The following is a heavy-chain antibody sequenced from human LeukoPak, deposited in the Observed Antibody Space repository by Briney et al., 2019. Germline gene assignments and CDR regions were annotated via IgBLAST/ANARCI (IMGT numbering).Heavy chain of an antibody. CDR1: GCTFSNYT. D-gene: IGHD2-21*02. Sequence: VASVTVSCKASGCTFSNYTNSGVRPPPAQGLEWMGIIIPILGIANYTKKFQGRVTITADKSTSTASMELSSLRPEDPAVYYCARASGGDYRNYFDYWGQGTLVTVSS. J-gene: IGHJ4*02. CDR2: IIPILGIA. CDR3: ARASGGDYRNYFDY. V-gene: IGHV1-69*02.